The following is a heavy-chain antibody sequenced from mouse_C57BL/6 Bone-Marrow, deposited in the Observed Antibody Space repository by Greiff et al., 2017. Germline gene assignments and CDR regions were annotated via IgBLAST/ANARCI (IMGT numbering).Heavy chain of an antibody. Sequence: EVQLQQPGPELVKPGASVKLSCKASGYTFTDYYMNWVKQSHGKSLEWIGDINPNNGGTSYNQKFKGKATLTVDKSSSTAYMELRSLTSEDSAVYYCASSDGYYVEFDYWGQGTTLTVSS. J-gene: IGHJ2*01. CDR2: INPNNGGT. CDR1: GYTFTDYY. V-gene: IGHV1-26*01. D-gene: IGHD2-3*01. CDR3: ASSDGYYVEFDY.